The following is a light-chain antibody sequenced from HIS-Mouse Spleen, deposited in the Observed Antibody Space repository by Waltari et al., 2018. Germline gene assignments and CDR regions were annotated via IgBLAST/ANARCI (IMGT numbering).Light chain of an antibody. J-gene: IGKJ4*01. CDR3: QQYYSTPLT. Sequence: DIVMTQSPDSLAVSLGERATINCKSSQSVLYSSNNKNYLAWYQQKPGKPPKLHIYWASTRESGVPDRFSGSGSVTDFTLTISSLQAEDVAVYYCQQYYSTPLTFGGGTKVEIK. CDR2: WAS. CDR1: QSVLYSSNNKNY. V-gene: IGKV4-1*01.